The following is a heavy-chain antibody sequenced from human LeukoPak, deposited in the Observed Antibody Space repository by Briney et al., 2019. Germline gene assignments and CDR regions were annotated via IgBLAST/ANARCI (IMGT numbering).Heavy chain of an antibody. J-gene: IGHJ3*02. Sequence: PGGSLRLSCAASGFTFSSYGIHWVRQAPGKGLEWVAVIWYDGSNKYYADSVKGRFTISRDNSKNTLYLQMNSLRAEDTAVYYCARPYCGGDCSNDAFDIWGQGTMVTVSS. CDR2: IWYDGSNK. D-gene: IGHD2-21*02. CDR3: ARPYCGGDCSNDAFDI. V-gene: IGHV3-33*01. CDR1: GFTFSSYG.